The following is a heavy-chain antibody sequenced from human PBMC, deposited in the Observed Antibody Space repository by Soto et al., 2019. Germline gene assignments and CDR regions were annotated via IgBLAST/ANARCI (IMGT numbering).Heavy chain of an antibody. Sequence: SETLSLTCTVSGGSISSGDYYWSWIRQPPGKGLEWIGYIYYSGSTNYNPSLKSRVTISVDTSKNQFSLKLSSVTAADTAAYYCARHSPGRTPANYWGQGTLVTVSS. V-gene: IGHV4-39*01. CDR3: ARHSPGRTPANY. J-gene: IGHJ4*02. CDR2: IYYSGST. CDR1: GGSISSGDYY. D-gene: IGHD6-25*01.